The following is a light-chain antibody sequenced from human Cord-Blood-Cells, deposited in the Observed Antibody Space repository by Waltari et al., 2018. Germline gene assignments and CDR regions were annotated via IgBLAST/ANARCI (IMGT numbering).Light chain of an antibody. J-gene: IGKJ4*01. Sequence: DIQMTQSPSSLSASVGDRVTITCRASQSISSYLNWYQQKPGKAPTLLIYAASRLQSGVPSRVSGSGSGTDFTLTISSLQPEDFATYYCQQGYSTPLTFGGGTKVEIK. V-gene: IGKV1-39*01. CDR3: QQGYSTPLT. CDR2: AAS. CDR1: QSISSY.